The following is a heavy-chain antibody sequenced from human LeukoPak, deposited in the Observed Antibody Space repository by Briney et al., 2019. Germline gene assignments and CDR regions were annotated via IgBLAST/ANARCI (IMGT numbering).Heavy chain of an antibody. V-gene: IGHV1-18*01. CDR1: GYTFTSYG. J-gene: IGHJ4*02. Sequence: ASVKVSCKASGYTFTSYGISWVRQAPGQGLEWMGWISAYNGNTNYAQKLQGRVTMTTDTSTSTAYMELSSLRSEDTAVYYCARDGGLRVPAAFFDYWGQGTLVTVSS. CDR3: ARDGGLRVPAAFFDY. CDR2: ISAYNGNT. D-gene: IGHD2-2*01.